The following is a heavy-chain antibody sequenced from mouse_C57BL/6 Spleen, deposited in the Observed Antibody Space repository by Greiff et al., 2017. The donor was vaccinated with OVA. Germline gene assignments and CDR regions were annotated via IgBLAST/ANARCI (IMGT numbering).Heavy chain of an antibody. J-gene: IGHJ2*01. CDR3: ARQTTAQEGFDY. V-gene: IGHV5-6*01. CDR1: GFTFSSYG. D-gene: IGHD3-2*02. CDR2: ISSGGSYT. Sequence: EVMLVESGGDLVKPGGSLKLSCAASGFTFSSYGMSWVRQTPDKRLEWVANISSGGSYTYYPDSVKGRFTISRDNAKNTLYLQMSSLKSEDTAMYYCARQTTAQEGFDYWGQGTTLTVSS.